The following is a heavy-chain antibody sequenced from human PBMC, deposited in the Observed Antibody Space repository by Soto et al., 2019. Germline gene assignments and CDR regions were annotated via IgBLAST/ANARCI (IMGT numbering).Heavy chain of an antibody. CDR3: ARGPPQGWNYESP. CDR2: IVVGSGNT. D-gene: IGHD1-7*01. Sequence: ASVSGACKASGFTLSSSAVQWVRQARGQRLEWIGWIVVGSGNTNYAQKFQERVTITRDMSTSTAYMELSSLRSEDTAVYYCARGPPQGWNYESPWGQGTLVTVSS. J-gene: IGHJ5*02. V-gene: IGHV1-58*01. CDR1: GFTLSSSA.